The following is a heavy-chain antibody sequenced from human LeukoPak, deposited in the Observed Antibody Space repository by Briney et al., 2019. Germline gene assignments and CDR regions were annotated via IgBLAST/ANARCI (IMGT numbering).Heavy chain of an antibody. D-gene: IGHD1-1*01. CDR1: GFTFSSHW. V-gene: IGHV3-7*03. CDR2: IKSDGSTK. J-gene: IGHJ5*02. CDR3: ARIGSASTNWFDP. Sequence: GGSLSLSCAASGFTFSSHWMSWVRQAPGKGLEWVANIKSDGSTKYYVDSVKGRFTISRDNAESSLYLQMNRLRAEDTAVYYCARIGSASTNWFDPWGQGTLVTVS.